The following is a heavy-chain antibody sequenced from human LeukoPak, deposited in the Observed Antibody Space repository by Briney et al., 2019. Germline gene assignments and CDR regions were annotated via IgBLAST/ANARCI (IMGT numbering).Heavy chain of an antibody. J-gene: IGHJ4*02. CDR1: GFTFSSYG. CDR3: ASLQVTAAPGMNFDS. V-gene: IGHV3-7*05. Sequence: GGSLRLSCAASGFTFSSYGMYWVRQAPGKGLEWVANIKQDGSEKYYVDSVKGRFTISRDNAKNSLYLQMNSLRAEDTAVYYCASLQVTAAPGMNFDSWGQGTLVTVSS. CDR2: IKQDGSEK. D-gene: IGHD6-13*01.